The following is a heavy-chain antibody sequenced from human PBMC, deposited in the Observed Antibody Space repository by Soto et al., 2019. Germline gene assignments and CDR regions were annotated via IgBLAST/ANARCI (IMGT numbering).Heavy chain of an antibody. CDR1: GYTFTSYG. D-gene: IGHD5-18*01. V-gene: IGHV1-18*01. CDR3: ARDRTKRGYSYGYQFDY. Sequence: QVQLVQSGAEVKKPGASVKVSCKASGYTFTSYGISWVRQAPGQGLEWMGWISAYNGNTNYAQKLQGRVTMTTDTYTSTAYMELRSLRSDDTAVYYCARDRTKRGYSYGYQFDYWGQGTLVTVSS. CDR2: ISAYNGNT. J-gene: IGHJ4*02.